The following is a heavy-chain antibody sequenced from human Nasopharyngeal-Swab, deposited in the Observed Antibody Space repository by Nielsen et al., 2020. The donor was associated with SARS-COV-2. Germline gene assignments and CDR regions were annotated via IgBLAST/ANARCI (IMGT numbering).Heavy chain of an antibody. CDR2: IWYDGSNK. J-gene: IGHJ2*01. D-gene: IGHD3-16*01. Sequence: LSLTCAASGFTFSSYGMHWVRQAPGKGLEWVAVIWYDGSNKYYADSVKGRFTISRDNSKNTLYLQMNSLRAEDTAVYYCAREGEGIGWYFDLWGRGTLVTVSS. CDR3: AREGEGIGWYFDL. CDR1: GFTFSSYG. V-gene: IGHV3-33*01.